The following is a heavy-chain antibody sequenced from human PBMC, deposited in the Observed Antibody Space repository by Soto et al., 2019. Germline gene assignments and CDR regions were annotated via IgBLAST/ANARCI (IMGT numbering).Heavy chain of an antibody. D-gene: IGHD2-21*01. CDR2: ISYDENNR. Sequence: QVQLVESGGGVVQPGRSLRLSCAASGFTFRSYAMHWVRQAPGKGLEWVATISYDENNRYYTDSVKGRFTISRDNSKNTVYLPVNSLRDEDTAVYYCARAMEIGMDSKDNWFDPWGQGTLVTVSS. CDR1: GFTFRSYA. J-gene: IGHJ5*02. V-gene: IGHV3-30-3*01. CDR3: ARAMEIGMDSKDNWFDP.